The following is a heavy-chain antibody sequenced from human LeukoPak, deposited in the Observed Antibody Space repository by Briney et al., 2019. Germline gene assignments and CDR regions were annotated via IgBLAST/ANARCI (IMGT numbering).Heavy chain of an antibody. J-gene: IGHJ4*02. CDR2: INHSGST. Sequence: PSETLSLTCAVYGGSFSGYYWSWIRQPPGKGLEWIGEINHSGSTNYNPSLKSRVTISVDTSKNQFSLKLSSVTAADTAVYYCARGPRPDSSGSDYWGQGTLVTASS. CDR3: ARGPRPDSSGSDY. V-gene: IGHV4-34*01. CDR1: GGSFSGYY. D-gene: IGHD3-22*01.